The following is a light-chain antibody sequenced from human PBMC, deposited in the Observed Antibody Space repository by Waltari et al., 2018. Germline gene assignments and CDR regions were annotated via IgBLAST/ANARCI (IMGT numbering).Light chain of an antibody. CDR3: QQSYNTPRT. V-gene: IGKV1-39*01. J-gene: IGKJ3*01. CDR2: AAS. Sequence: DIQMTQSPSSLSASVGDRVSITCRASQSISTHLNWYQQKPGKAPKLLLYAASNLQSGVPSRFSGRGSETDFTLTISSLQPEDFAVYYCQQSYNTPRTFGPGTKVDIK. CDR1: QSISTH.